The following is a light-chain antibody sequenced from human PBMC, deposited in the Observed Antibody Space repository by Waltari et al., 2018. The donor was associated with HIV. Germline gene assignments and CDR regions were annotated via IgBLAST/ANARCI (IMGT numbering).Light chain of an antibody. CDR2: WAS. J-gene: IGKJ3*01. CDR1: QSLLYSGGNA. V-gene: IGKV4-1*01. CDR3: QQYYSGFFS. Sequence: DIEMSQSPDSLAVSLGERATITCKSNQSLLYSGGNALGWYQNKPGQPPRLLIYWASTRESGVPDRFRGSGSGTYFTLTISSLQAEDVAVYYCQQYYSGFFSFGPGTKVDI.